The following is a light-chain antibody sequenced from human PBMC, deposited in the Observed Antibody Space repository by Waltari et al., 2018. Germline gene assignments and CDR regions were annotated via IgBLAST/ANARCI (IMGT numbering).Light chain of an antibody. CDR2: TNN. J-gene: IGLJ3*02. CDR3: AAWDGNLNGNWV. V-gene: IGLV1-44*01. CDR1: RSNIGSNT. Sequence: QSVLTQPPSLSGTPGQRVTISCSGSRSNIGSNTVNWYQRVPGAAPTLLIYTNNQRPSGVPDRFSGSKSGTSASLAISGLQSEDEAEYFCAAWDGNLNGNWVFGGGTKLTVL.